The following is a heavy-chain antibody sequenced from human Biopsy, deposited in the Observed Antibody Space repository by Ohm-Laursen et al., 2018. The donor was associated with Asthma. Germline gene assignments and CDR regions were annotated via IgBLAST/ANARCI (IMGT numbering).Heavy chain of an antibody. CDR3: ARIKIRIGAGTDRYFDL. D-gene: IGHD3-16*01. J-gene: IGHJ2*01. Sequence: GASVKVSCKASGFSFDNYFMHWVRQAPGQGLEWMGRIDPNSGGTNYAQKFLGRVTMTRDTSVNTAFMVLSRLRSDDTAVYYCARIKIRIGAGTDRYFDLWGRGTLVTVSS. CDR2: IDPNSGGT. CDR1: GFSFDNYF. V-gene: IGHV1-2*06.